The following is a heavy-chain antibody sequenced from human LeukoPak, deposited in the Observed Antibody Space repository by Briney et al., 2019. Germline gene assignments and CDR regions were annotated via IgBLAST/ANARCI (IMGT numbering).Heavy chain of an antibody. CDR1: GYTFTSYY. D-gene: IGHD2/OR15-2a*01. V-gene: IGHV1-18*04. J-gene: IGHJ4*02. Sequence: GASVKVSCKASGYTFTSYYMHWVRQAPGQGLEWMGWISAYNGNTNYAQKLQGRVTMTTDTSTSTAYMELRSLRSDDTAVYYCARDHYSTDPPDYWGQGTLVTVSS. CDR3: ARDHYSTDPPDY. CDR2: ISAYNGNT.